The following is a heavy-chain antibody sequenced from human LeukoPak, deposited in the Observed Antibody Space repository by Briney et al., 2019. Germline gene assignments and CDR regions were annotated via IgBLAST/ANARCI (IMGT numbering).Heavy chain of an antibody. D-gene: IGHD6-13*01. CDR3: ARDQAAAGTGGHAFDI. CDR2: INPNSGGT. Sequence: ASVKVSCKASGYTFTGYYMHWVRQAPGQGLEWMGWINPNSGGTNYAQKFQGWVTMTRDTSVSTAYMELSRLRSDDTAVYYCARDQAAAGTGGHAFDIWGQGTMVTVSS. V-gene: IGHV1-2*04. J-gene: IGHJ3*02. CDR1: GYTFTGYY.